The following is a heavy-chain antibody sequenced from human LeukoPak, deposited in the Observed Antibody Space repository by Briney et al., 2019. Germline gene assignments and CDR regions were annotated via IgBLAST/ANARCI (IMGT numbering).Heavy chain of an antibody. Sequence: GGSLRLSCAASGFTFSSYALSWVRQAPGKGLEWVSAISGSGGSTYYADSVKGRFTISRDNSKNTLYLQMNSLRAEDTAVYYCAKDGEVATILYWGQGTLVTVSS. CDR1: GFTFSSYA. CDR3: AKDGEVATILY. J-gene: IGHJ4*02. V-gene: IGHV3-23*01. CDR2: ISGSGGST. D-gene: IGHD5-12*01.